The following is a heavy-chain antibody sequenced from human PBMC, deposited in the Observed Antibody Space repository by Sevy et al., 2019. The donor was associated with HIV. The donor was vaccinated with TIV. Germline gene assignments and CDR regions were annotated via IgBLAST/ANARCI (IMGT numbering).Heavy chain of an antibody. CDR1: GFTFSSYG. CDR2: IWXDGSNT. D-gene: IGHD4-17*01. J-gene: IGHJ4*01. V-gene: IGHV3-33*01. CDR3: ARDLEFYDYGAXGPXFXXXY. Sequence: GGSLRLSCAASGFTFSSYGMXWVRQAPGKGLEWVAVIWXDGSNTFYADSVKGRFTISRDIAKNTLHLQMNSLRAEDXXVYYCARDLEFYDYGAXGPXFXXXYWGXXXLVTVSS.